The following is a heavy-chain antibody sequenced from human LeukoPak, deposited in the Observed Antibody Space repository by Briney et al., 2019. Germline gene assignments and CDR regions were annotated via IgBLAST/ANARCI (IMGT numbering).Heavy chain of an antibody. CDR1: GFTFSNYA. D-gene: IGHD1-26*01. CDR2: VSYDGSNK. CDR3: ATIGDRRSGELYRIDY. Sequence: PGRSLRLSCAASGFTFSNYAMHWVRQAPGKGLGWVAVVSYDGSNKYYADSVKGRFTISRDNSKNTLYLQMNSLRAEDAAVYYCATIGDRRSGELYRIDYWGQGTLVTVSS. V-gene: IGHV3-30-3*01. J-gene: IGHJ4*02.